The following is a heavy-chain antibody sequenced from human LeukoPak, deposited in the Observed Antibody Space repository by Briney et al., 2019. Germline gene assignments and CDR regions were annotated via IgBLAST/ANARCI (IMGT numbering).Heavy chain of an antibody. CDR3: AKAALTFSAFDI. J-gene: IGHJ3*02. V-gene: IGHV3-9*01. CDR1: GFTFGDYA. Sequence: GRSLRLSCAASGFTFGDYAMHWVRQAPGKGLEWVSFISWNSVNVAYADSVKGRFTISRDNAKNSLYLQMNSLRDEDTAFYYCAKAALTFSAFDIWGQGTMVTVSS. D-gene: IGHD3-16*01. CDR2: ISWNSVNV.